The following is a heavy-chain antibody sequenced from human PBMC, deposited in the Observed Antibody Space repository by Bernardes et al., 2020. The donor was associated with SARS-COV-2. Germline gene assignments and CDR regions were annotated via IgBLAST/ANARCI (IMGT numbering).Heavy chain of an antibody. CDR2: INPNRGGT. V-gene: IGHV1-2*02. D-gene: IGHD6-6*01. CDR1: GYTFTGYY. J-gene: IGHJ5*02. CDR3: ARENTRTDSSSVGFVP. Sequence: ASVKVSCKASGYTFTGYYMHWVRQAPGQGLEWMGWINPNRGGTNYAQKFQGRVTMTRDTSIRTAYMELSRLRSDDTAVYYCARENTRTDSSSVGFVPWGQGTLVTVSA.